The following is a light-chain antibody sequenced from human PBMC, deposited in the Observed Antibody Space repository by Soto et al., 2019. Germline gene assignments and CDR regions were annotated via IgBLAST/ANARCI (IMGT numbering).Light chain of an antibody. CDR1: SSDVGGYNY. V-gene: IGLV2-8*01. Sequence: QSALTQPASVSGSLGQSITISCTGTSSDVGGYNYVSWYQQHPGKVPKLMIYEVNKRPSGVPDRFSGSKSGNTASLTVSGLQAEDEADYYCSSYAGSSNVFGTGTKVTVL. J-gene: IGLJ1*01. CDR3: SSYAGSSNV. CDR2: EVN.